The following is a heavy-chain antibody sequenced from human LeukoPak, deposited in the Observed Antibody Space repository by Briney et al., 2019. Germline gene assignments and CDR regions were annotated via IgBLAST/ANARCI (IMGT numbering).Heavy chain of an antibody. CDR2: IYYSGST. CDR3: ARRGYYGSGSYVAPFDY. V-gene: IGHV4-38-2*02. Sequence: SETLSLTCSVSGYSISSDYYWGCIRQPPGKGLEWIGSIYYSGSTYYNPSLKSRVTISVDTSKNQFSLKLSSVTAADTAVYYCARRGYYGSGSYVAPFDYWGQGTLVTVSS. J-gene: IGHJ4*02. CDR1: GYSISSDYY. D-gene: IGHD3-10*01.